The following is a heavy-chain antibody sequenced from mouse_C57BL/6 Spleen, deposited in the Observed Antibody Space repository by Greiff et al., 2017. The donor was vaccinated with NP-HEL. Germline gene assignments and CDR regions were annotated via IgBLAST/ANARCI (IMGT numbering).Heavy chain of an antibody. CDR2: IDPSDSET. J-gene: IGHJ2*01. CDR1: GYTFTSYW. Sequence: VQLQQPGAELVRPGSSVKLSCKASGYTFTSYWMHWVKQRPIQGLEWIGNIDPSDSETHYNQKFKDKATLTVDKSSSTAYMQLSSLTSEDSAVYYCATHYYGSSPYYFDYWGQGTTLTVSS. V-gene: IGHV1-52*01. D-gene: IGHD1-1*01. CDR3: ATHYYGSSPYYFDY.